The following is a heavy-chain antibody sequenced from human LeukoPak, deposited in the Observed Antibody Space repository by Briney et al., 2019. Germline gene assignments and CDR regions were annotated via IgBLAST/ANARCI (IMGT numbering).Heavy chain of an antibody. V-gene: IGHV3-30*18. D-gene: IGHD3-22*01. CDR1: GFTFSSYG. J-gene: IGHJ6*02. CDR3: AKENFYRVVMGNYGMDV. CDR2: ISYDGSNK. Sequence: GGSLRLSCAAPGFTFSSYGMHWVRQAPGKGLEWVAVISYDGSNKYYADSVKGRFTISRDNSKNTLDLQMNSLRGEDAAVYYRAKENFYRVVMGNYGMDVWGQGTTVTVSS.